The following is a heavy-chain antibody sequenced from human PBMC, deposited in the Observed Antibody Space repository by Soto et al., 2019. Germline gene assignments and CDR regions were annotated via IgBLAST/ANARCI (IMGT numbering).Heavy chain of an antibody. CDR2: IKSKTDGGTT. Sequence: EVQLVESGGGLVKPGGSLRLSCAASGFTFSNAWMNWVRQAPGKGLEWVGRIKSKTDGGTTDYAAPVKGRFTISRDDSKHTLYLQMSSLKTEDTAVYYCTTDSIAAAETQYYYYYYGMDVWGQGTTVTVSS. V-gene: IGHV3-15*07. J-gene: IGHJ6*02. D-gene: IGHD6-13*01. CDR1: GFTFSNAW. CDR3: TTDSIAAAETQYYYYYYGMDV.